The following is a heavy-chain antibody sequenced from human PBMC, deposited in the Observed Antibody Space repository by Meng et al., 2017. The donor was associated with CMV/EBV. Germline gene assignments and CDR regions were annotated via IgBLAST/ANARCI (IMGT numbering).Heavy chain of an antibody. J-gene: IGHJ4*02. Sequence: GGSLRLSCAASGFTFSSYCMHWVRQAPGKGLEWAAFIRYDGSNKYYADSVKGRFTISRDNSKNTLYLQMNSLRAEDTAVYYCAKDKQYYDSSGWIDYWGQGTLVTVSA. V-gene: IGHV3-30*02. CDR1: GFTFSSYC. CDR3: AKDKQYYDSSGWIDY. CDR2: IRYDGSNK. D-gene: IGHD3-22*01.